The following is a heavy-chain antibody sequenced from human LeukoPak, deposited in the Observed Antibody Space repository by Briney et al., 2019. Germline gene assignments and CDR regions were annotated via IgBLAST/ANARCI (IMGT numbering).Heavy chain of an antibody. CDR2: INHNGNVS. J-gene: IGHJ6*02. Sequence: GGSLGHSCAASGFTFSSYWMNWARQAPGKGLEWVASINHNGNVSYYVDSVKGRFTISRDNAKNSLYLQMSNLRAEDTAVYFCARGGGLDVWGQGATVTVSS. V-gene: IGHV3-7*03. CDR3: ARGGGLDV. CDR1: GFTFSSYW. D-gene: IGHD3-16*01.